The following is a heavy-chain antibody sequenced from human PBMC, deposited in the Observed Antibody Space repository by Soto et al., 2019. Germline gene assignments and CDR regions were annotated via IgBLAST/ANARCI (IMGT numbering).Heavy chain of an antibody. V-gene: IGHV4-59*01. CDR3: GREVMGSISYGMDV. CDR2: IYYSGST. CDR1: GGSISSYY. D-gene: IGHD3-10*01. J-gene: IGHJ6*02. Sequence: SETLSLTCTVSGGSISSYYWSWIRQPPGKGLEWIGYIYYSGSTNYNPSLKSRVTISVDTSTNQFSLKLSSVTAADTAVYYCGREVMGSISYGMDVWGQGTTVTVSS.